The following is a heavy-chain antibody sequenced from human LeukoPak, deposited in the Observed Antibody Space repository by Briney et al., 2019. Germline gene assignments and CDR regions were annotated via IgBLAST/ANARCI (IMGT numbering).Heavy chain of an antibody. D-gene: IGHD6-19*01. Sequence: SETLSLTCAVSGGSISSYYWSWIRQPAGKGLEWIGRIYTSGSTNYNPSLKSRVTMSVDTSKNKFSLKLSSVTAADTAVYYCARDWGPIAVAGTRYYYGMDVWGQGTTVTVSS. V-gene: IGHV4-4*07. CDR3: ARDWGPIAVAGTRYYYGMDV. CDR2: IYTSGST. J-gene: IGHJ6*02. CDR1: GGSISSYY.